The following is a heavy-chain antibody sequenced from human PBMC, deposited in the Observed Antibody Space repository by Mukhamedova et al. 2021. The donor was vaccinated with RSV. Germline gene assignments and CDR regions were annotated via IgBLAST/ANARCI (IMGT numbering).Heavy chain of an antibody. D-gene: IGHD1-14*01. J-gene: IGHJ6*02. V-gene: IGHV3-23*01. CDR2: GST. Sequence: GSTYYADSVKGRFSISRDNSKNTLYLQMNSLRDEDTAVYYCANGASITGTTYYFYPMDVWGQGTTVTVSS. CDR3: ANGASITGTTYYFYPMDV.